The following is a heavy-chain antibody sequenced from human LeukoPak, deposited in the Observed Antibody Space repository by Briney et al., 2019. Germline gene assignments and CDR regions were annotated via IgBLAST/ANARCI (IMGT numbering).Heavy chain of an antibody. CDR3: AKSRARREGSSGSVDY. J-gene: IGHJ4*02. Sequence: GGSLRLSCAASGLTLSSYAMTWVRQAPGKGLEWVSAISGSGISTYYADSVSGRFTISRDNSKNTLYLQMNSLRAEDTAVYYCAKSRARREGSSGSVDYWGQGTLVTVSS. D-gene: IGHD3-22*01. CDR2: ISGSGIST. V-gene: IGHV3-23*01. CDR1: GLTLSSYA.